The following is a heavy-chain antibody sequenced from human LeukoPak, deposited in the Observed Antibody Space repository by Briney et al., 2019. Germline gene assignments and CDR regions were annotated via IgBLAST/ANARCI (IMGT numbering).Heavy chain of an antibody. CDR1: GDSFSSYA. V-gene: IGHV1-69*06. D-gene: IGHD1-7*01. CDR2: IIPFFGTA. Sequence: ASVKVSCKASGDSFSSYAFTWVRQAPGQGLEWMGGIIPFFGTATYAQKFRGRVTITADKSTDTVFFEMNSLRSEDTAVYYCARGTRVYKWNLGFDPWGQGTLVTVSS. J-gene: IGHJ5*02. CDR3: ARGTRVYKWNLGFDP.